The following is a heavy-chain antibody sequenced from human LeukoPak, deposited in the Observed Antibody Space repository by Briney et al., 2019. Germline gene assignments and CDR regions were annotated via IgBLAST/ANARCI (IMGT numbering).Heavy chain of an antibody. CDR3: ARRRLGYYFDY. Sequence: MPSETLSLSCGVNGGSFSGYYWSWIRQPPGKGLEWIGEINPRGSTNYNPSLKSRVTLSADTSKNQFSLTLNSVTAADTAVYYCARRRLGYYFDYWGQGTLVTVSS. CDR1: GGSFSGYY. D-gene: IGHD5-24*01. CDR2: INPRGST. V-gene: IGHV4-34*01. J-gene: IGHJ4*02.